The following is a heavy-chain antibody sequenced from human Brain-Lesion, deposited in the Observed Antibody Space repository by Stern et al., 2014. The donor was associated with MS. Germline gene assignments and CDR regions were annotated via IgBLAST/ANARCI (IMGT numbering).Heavy chain of an antibody. Sequence: QVQLVQSGPGLVKPSQTLSLSCTVSGGSISSGGYYWSWIRQPAGKGLEWIGRIFNSGSTSYNPSLQSAGTISINTSQNQFPLRLNSMTAADTAVYYCARGRVVPGFQYYATDVWGQGTTVIVSS. J-gene: IGHJ6*02. V-gene: IGHV4-61*02. CDR3: ARGRVVPGFQYYATDV. CDR2: IFNSGST. D-gene: IGHD2-2*01. CDR1: GGSISSGGYY.